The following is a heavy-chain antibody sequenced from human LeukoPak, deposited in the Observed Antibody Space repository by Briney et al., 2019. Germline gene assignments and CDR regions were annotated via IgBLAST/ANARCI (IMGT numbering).Heavy chain of an antibody. D-gene: IGHD6-6*01. Sequence: ASVKVSCKASGYSFVGYGITWVRQAPGQGLEWMGWFNPENGNTNYAQKVQGRVTMTADTSTSTSYMELRSLRSDDTAVYYCARGVRPDLAARGYYYYYMDVWGKGTTVTVSS. CDR2: FNPENGNT. CDR1: GYSFVGYG. CDR3: ARGVRPDLAARGYYYYYMDV. J-gene: IGHJ6*03. V-gene: IGHV1-18*01.